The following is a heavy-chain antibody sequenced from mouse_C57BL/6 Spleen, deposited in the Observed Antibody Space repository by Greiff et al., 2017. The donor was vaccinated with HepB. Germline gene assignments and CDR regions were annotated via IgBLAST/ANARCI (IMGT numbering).Heavy chain of an antibody. CDR3: RWLITTVDAY. CDR2: YPGSGNTY. D-gene: IGHD1-1*01. Sequence: VQLKQSGPELVKPGASVKMSCKASGYTFTDYYMHWVKQKPGKGLEWIGEIYPGSGNTYYNEKFKGKATLTADTSSSTAYMQLSSLTSEDSAVYFCARWLITTVDAYWGQGTLVTVSA. J-gene: IGHJ3*01. V-gene: IGHV1-83*01. CDR1: YTFTDYYM.